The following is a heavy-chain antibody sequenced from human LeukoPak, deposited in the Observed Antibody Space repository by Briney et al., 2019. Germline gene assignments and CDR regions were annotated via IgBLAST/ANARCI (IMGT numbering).Heavy chain of an antibody. D-gene: IGHD3-3*01. CDR1: GYTFNSYG. V-gene: IGHV1-18*01. CDR2: ISPQNGDT. J-gene: IGHJ6*02. Sequence: GASVKVSCKTSGYTFNSYGINWVRQAPGQGLEWLGWISPQNGDTKYAQRVQGRVTMTIDTSTSTAYMDLRSLRSDDTAVYYCARELVIIFGVTSTNYGMDVWGQGTTVTVSS. CDR3: ARELVIIFGVTSTNYGMDV.